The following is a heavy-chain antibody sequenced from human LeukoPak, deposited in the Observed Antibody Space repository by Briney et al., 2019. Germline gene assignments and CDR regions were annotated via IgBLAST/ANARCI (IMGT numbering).Heavy chain of an antibody. CDR2: ISGSGGST. CDR1: GFTFSSYA. V-gene: IGHV3-23*01. CDR3: AKAGAYYYYGMDV. J-gene: IGHJ6*02. Sequence: PGGPLRLSCAASGFTFSSYAMSWVRQAPGKGLEWVSAISGSGGSTYYADSVKGRFTISRDNSKNTLYLQMNSLRAEDTAVYYCAKAGAYYYYGMDVWGQGTTVTVSS.